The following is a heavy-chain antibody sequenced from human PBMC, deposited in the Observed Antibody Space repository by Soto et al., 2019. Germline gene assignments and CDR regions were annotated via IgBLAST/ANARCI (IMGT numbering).Heavy chain of an antibody. CDR3: AKDRKTIFGVVPFSGGMDV. V-gene: IGHV3-30*18. Sequence: VGSLRLSCVASGFTFSGYGMHWVRQAPGKGLEWVAVISYEGSNKYYADSVKGRFTISRDNSINTMYLEMNSLRAEDTAVYYCAKDRKTIFGVVPFSGGMDVWGQGTTVTVSS. J-gene: IGHJ6*02. CDR1: GFTFSGYG. CDR2: ISYEGSNK. D-gene: IGHD3-3*01.